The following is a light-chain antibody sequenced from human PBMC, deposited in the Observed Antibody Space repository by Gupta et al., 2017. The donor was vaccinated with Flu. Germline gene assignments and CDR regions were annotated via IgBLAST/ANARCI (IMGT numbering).Light chain of an antibody. CDR3: QAGDSNVYV. Sequence: SSDLTQPPSVSVSPGKTASITCSGDTLGQEYVCWYQQKPGQAPVVVMYKDNKRPAEIPGRFSGYASGTTATLTIGGTEARAEDDYDWQAGDSNVYVFGTGTKVTVL. V-gene: IGLV3-1*01. CDR1: TLGQEY. CDR2: KDN. J-gene: IGLJ1*01.